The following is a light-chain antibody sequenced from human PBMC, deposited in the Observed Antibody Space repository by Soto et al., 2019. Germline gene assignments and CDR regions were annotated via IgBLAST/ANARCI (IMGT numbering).Light chain of an antibody. J-gene: IGKJ2*01. Sequence: EIVLTQSPGTLSLSPGERVTLSCRASQAIRSSYLAWYQQRPGQAPRLLFYGASNRATGITDRFSGSGSGTDFTLTISRLEPEDFAGDYCQHQQFGVSSVYNFGQGTKLESK. CDR1: QAIRSSY. CDR2: GAS. V-gene: IGKV3-20*01. CDR3: QHQQFGVSSVYN.